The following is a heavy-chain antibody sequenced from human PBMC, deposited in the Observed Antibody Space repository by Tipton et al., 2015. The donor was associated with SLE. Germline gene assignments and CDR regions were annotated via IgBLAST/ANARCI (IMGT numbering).Heavy chain of an antibody. CDR3: ARVLLGLRQIHFWYFDL. D-gene: IGHD4-17*01. J-gene: IGHJ2*01. Sequence: TLSLTCAVYGGAFSGYYWSWIRQAPGKGLEWIWYFSYSGGINYNPSLKSRVTISADTSKNQFSLKLSSVTAADSAVYYCARVLLGLRQIHFWYFDLGGRGTLVAVAS. V-gene: IGHV4-34*11. CDR2: FSYSGGI. CDR1: GGAFSGYY.